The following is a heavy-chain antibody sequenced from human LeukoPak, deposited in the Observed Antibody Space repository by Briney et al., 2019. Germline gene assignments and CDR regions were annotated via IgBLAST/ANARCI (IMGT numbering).Heavy chain of an antibody. CDR2: ISSSSSNI. J-gene: IGHJ4*02. D-gene: IGHD1-7*01. CDR1: GFTFSSYS. V-gene: IGHV3-21*01. Sequence: GGSLRLSCAASGFTFSSYSMNWVRQAPGKGLEWVSSISSSSSNIYYADSVKRRFTIPRDNSTNTLYLQMNRLRAEDTAVYYCARGAGRNWIYLHYWGQGTLVTVSS. CDR3: ARGAGRNWIYLHY.